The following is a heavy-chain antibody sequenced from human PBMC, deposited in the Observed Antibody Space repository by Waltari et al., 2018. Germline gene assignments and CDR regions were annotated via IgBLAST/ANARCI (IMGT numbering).Heavy chain of an antibody. D-gene: IGHD3-22*01. V-gene: IGHV4-61*02. CDR2: IYTSGST. J-gene: IGHJ4*02. CDR1: GGPLSRGRYY. Sequence: QVQLQESGPGLVKPSQTLSLTCTVSGGPLSRGRYYWSWFRQPAGKGLEWIGRIYTSGSTNYNPSLKSRVTISVDTSKNQFSLKLSSVTAADTAVYYCARDPYYYDSSGLDYWGQGTLVTVSS. CDR3: ARDPYYYDSSGLDY.